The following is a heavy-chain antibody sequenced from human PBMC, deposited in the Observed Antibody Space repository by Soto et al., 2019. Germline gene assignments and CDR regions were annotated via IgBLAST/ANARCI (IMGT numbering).Heavy chain of an antibody. V-gene: IGHV4-59*08. Sequence: QVQLQESGPGLVKPSETLSLTCTVSGGSISSYYWSWIRQPPGKGLEWIGYIYYSGSTNYNPSLKSRVTLSVDTSKNQFSLKLSSVTAADTAVYYCARNVDIVATIFDYWGQGTLVTVSS. D-gene: IGHD5-12*01. CDR1: GGSISSYY. CDR3: ARNVDIVATIFDY. CDR2: IYYSGST. J-gene: IGHJ4*02.